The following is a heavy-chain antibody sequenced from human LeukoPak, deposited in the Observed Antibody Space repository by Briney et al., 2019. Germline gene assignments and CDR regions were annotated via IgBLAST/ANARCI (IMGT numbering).Heavy chain of an antibody. CDR2: IWYDGGHK. J-gene: IGHJ6*03. V-gene: IGHV3-33*06. CDR1: GFAFSSYG. Sequence: GGSLRLSCAASGFAFSSYGMHWVRQAPGKGLEWVAVIWYDGGHKYYTDSVKGRFTVSRDNSKNTLYLQMNSLRGEDTAVYYCAKEPSNGSFYYYMDVWGKGTTVTVSS. CDR3: AKEPSNGSFYYYMDV. D-gene: IGHD3-10*01.